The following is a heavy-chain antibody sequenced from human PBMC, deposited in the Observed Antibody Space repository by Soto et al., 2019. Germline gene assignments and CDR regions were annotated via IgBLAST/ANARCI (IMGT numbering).Heavy chain of an antibody. Sequence: SETLCLTCTVAGGSISSYYWSWIRQPPGKGLEWIGYIYYSGSTNYNPSLKSRVTISVDTSKNQFSLKLSSVTAADTAVYYCASGYLFYGMDVWGQGTTVTVSS. CDR3: ASGYLFYGMDV. J-gene: IGHJ6*02. V-gene: IGHV4-59*01. CDR1: GGSISSYY. CDR2: IYYSGST. D-gene: IGHD5-18*01.